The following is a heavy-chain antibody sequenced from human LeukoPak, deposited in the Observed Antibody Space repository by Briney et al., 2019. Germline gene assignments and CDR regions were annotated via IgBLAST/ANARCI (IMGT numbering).Heavy chain of an antibody. CDR3: ARGRRVYYGSGSFNY. D-gene: IGHD3-10*01. CDR2: INHSGST. V-gene: IGHV4-34*01. J-gene: IGHJ4*02. Sequence: PSETLSLTCAVYGGSFSGYYWSWIRQPPGKGLEWIGEINHSGSTNYNPSLKSRVTISVDTSKNQFPLKLSSVTAADTAVYYCARGRRVYYGSGSFNYWGQGTLVTVSS. CDR1: GGSFSGYY.